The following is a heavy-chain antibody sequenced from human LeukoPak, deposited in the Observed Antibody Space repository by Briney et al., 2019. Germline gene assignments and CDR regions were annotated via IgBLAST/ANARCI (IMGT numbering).Heavy chain of an antibody. Sequence: ASVKVSCKASGYTFTSYYMHWVRQAPGQGLEWMGWINPNSGGTNYAQKFQGRVTMTRDTSISTAYMELSRLRSDDTAVYYCARDLAAAGTAWFDPWGQGTLVTVSS. J-gene: IGHJ5*02. CDR1: GYTFTSYY. CDR3: ARDLAAAGTAWFDP. CDR2: INPNSGGT. V-gene: IGHV1-2*02. D-gene: IGHD6-13*01.